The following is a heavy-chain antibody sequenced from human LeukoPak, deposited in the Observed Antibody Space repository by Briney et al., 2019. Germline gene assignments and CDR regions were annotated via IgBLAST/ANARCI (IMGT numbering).Heavy chain of an antibody. D-gene: IGHD3-10*02. CDR3: AELGITMIGGV. Sequence: GRSLRLSCAASGFTFDDYAMHWVRQAPGKGLEWVSGISRNSGSIGYADSVKGRFTISRDNAKNSLYLQMNSLRAEDTAVYYCAELGITMIGGVWGKGTTVTISS. J-gene: IGHJ6*04. V-gene: IGHV3-9*01. CDR2: ISRNSGSI. CDR1: GFTFDDYA.